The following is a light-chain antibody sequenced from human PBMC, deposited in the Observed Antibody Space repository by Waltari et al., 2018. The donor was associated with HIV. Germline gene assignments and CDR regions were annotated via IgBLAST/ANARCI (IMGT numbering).Light chain of an antibody. CDR1: QATSAW. Sequence: DIEMSQSPSSVPAPVVDRVTITCRASQATSAWFAWYQQKPGAAPKLRIYAGSSLKRGVPSRFSGGGSGTEFTLTISSLQPEDFATYFCQQGDTFPFIFSPGTKVDV. J-gene: IGKJ3*01. CDR3: QQGDTFPFI. V-gene: IGKV1-12*02. CDR2: AGS.